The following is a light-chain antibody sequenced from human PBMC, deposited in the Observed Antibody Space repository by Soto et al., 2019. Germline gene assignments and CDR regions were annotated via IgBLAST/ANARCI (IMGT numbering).Light chain of an antibody. CDR2: GNY. CDR3: QSYDTSLNDWV. J-gene: IGLJ3*02. Sequence: QAVVTQPPSVSGAPGQRVTISCTGSSSNTGAGYDVHWYQQVPGMAPKLLIFGNYERPSGVPDRFSGSKSGASASLAISGLQTEDEADYYRQSYDTSLNDWVFGGGTKLTVL. V-gene: IGLV1-40*03. CDR1: SSNTGAGYD.